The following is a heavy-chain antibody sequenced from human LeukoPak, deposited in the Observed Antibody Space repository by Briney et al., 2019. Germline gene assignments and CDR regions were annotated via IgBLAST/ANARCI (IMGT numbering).Heavy chain of an antibody. D-gene: IGHD3-16*01. CDR1: GYRLTNYW. CDR3: ARSVKGGISARHYWYFDL. J-gene: IGHJ2*01. V-gene: IGHV5-10-1*01. CDR2: IDPSDSET. Sequence: GGSLRLPCKVSGYRLTNYWISWVRQMPGKGLEWMGKIDPSDSETKYSPSFQGHVTISVDKSISTAYLQWGSLRASDTAMYFCARSVKGGISARHYWYFDLWGRGTLVTVSS.